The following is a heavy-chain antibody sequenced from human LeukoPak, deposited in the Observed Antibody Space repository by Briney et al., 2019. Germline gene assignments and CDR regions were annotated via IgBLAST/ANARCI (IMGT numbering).Heavy chain of an antibody. J-gene: IGHJ3*02. V-gene: IGHV3-23*01. D-gene: IGHD2-15*01. CDR3: AKDLWSGGSCCDAFDI. Sequence: PGASLRLSCAASGFTFSSYAMSWVRQAPGKGLEWVSGISGSGGSTYYADAVKGRFTISGDNSKNTLYLQMNSLRVEDTAVYYCAKDLWSGGSCCDAFDIWGQGTMVTVSS. CDR1: GFTFSSYA. CDR2: ISGSGGST.